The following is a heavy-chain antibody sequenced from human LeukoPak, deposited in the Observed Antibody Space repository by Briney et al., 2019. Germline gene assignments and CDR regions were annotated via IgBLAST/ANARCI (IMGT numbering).Heavy chain of an antibody. CDR3: ARDSVSVEEVGYYYGMDV. J-gene: IGHJ6*02. CDR1: GYTFTSYY. CDR2: INPSGGST. V-gene: IGHV1-46*01. Sequence: ASVKVSCKASGYTFTSYYVHWVRQAPGQGLEWMGIINPSGGSTSYAQKFQGRVTMTRDTSTSTVYMELSSLRSEDTAVYYCARDSVSVEEVGYYYGMDVWGQGTTVTVSS. D-gene: IGHD2-15*01.